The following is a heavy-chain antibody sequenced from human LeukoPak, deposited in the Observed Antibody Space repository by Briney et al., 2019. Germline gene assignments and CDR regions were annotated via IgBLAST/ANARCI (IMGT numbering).Heavy chain of an antibody. Sequence: GGSLRLSCAASGFTFSDYYMTWIRQAPGKGLEWVSYISGSSSDTNYADFVKGRFTISRDNSKNTLYLQMNSLRAEDTAVYYCARWNYYFDYWGQGTLVTVSS. CDR3: ARWNYYFDY. D-gene: IGHD1-7*01. J-gene: IGHJ4*02. CDR2: ISGSSSDT. CDR1: GFTFSDYY. V-gene: IGHV3-11*03.